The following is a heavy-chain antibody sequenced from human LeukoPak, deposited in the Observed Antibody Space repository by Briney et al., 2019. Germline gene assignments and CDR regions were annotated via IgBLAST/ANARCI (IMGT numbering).Heavy chain of an antibody. CDR3: AADPDTAMAFDC. Sequence: SVKVSCKASGFTFTSSSIQWIRQARGQRLEWIGWIVGDSTDTYYAQRFQERVTIARDMSTSTAYLELSSLRSEDTAVYYCAADPDTAMAFDCWGQGTLVTVSS. D-gene: IGHD5-18*01. CDR2: IVGDSTDT. V-gene: IGHV1-58*02. J-gene: IGHJ4*02. CDR1: GFTFTSSS.